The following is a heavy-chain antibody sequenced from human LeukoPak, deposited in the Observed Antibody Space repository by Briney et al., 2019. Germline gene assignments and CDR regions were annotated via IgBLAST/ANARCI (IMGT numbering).Heavy chain of an antibody. CDR3: ARGLRGSYHFDY. CDR2: ISTRGTTI. J-gene: IGHJ4*02. D-gene: IGHD3-16*02. Sequence: GGSLRLSCAASGFTFSDYYMSWIRQAPGKGLEWISYISTRGTTIYYADSVKGRFTISRDNAKNSLYLQMNSLRAEDTAVYYCARGLRGSYHFDYWGQGTLVTVSS. V-gene: IGHV3-11*04. CDR1: GFTFSDYY.